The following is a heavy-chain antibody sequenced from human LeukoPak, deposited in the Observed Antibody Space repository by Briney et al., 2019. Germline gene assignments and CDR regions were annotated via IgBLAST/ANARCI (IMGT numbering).Heavy chain of an antibody. D-gene: IGHD4-23*01. CDR2: INHSGST. V-gene: IGHV4-34*01. Sequence: SETLSLTCAVYGGSFSGYYWTWIRQPPGKGLEWIGEINHSGSTNYNPSLKSRVTISVDTSKNQFSLRLNSVTAADTAVYYCARGGGSYYMDVWGKGTTVTISS. CDR1: GGSFSGYY. CDR3: ARGGGSYYMDV. J-gene: IGHJ6*03.